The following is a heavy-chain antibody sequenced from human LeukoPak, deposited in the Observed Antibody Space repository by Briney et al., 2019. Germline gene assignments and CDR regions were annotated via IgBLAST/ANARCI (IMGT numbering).Heavy chain of an antibody. V-gene: IGHV3-7*04. CDR3: ARDWEYSSSSVY. Sequence: GGSLRLSCAASGFTFSTYWMSWVRQAPGKGLEWVANIKQDGSEKYYVDSVKGRFTIPRDNAKNSLYLQMNSLRAEDTAVYFCARDWEYSSSSVYWGQGTLVTVSS. CDR2: IKQDGSEK. D-gene: IGHD6-6*01. CDR1: GFTFSTYW. J-gene: IGHJ4*02.